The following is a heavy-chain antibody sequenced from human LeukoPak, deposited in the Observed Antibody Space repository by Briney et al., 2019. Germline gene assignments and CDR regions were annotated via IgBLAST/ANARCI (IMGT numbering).Heavy chain of an antibody. V-gene: IGHV4-30-4*01. CDR2: MYYSGST. CDR1: GGSISSGDYY. Sequence: SQTLSLTCTVSGGSISSGDYYWSWIRQPPGKGLEWIAYMYYSGSTYYNPSLKSRVTMSADTSKNQLSLKLSSVSAADTAVYYCARPYYYDSRIDPWGQGILVTVSS. J-gene: IGHJ5*02. CDR3: ARPYYYDSRIDP. D-gene: IGHD3-22*01.